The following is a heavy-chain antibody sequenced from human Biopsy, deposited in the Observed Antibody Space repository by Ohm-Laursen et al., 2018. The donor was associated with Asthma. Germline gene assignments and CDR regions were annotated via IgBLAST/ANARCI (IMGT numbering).Heavy chain of an antibody. CDR2: IHYSGST. CDR1: GVSIRRYY. J-gene: IGHJ4*02. CDR3: GGFCSGGNCPDH. V-gene: IGHV4-59*01. D-gene: IGHD2-15*01. Sequence: SETLSLTCTVSGVSIRRYYWTWIRQPPGKGLEWIGNIHYSGSTYSNPSLKSRVTISVDRSKKQISLRLSSVIAADTAVYYCGGFCSGGNCPDHWGQGTLVTVSS.